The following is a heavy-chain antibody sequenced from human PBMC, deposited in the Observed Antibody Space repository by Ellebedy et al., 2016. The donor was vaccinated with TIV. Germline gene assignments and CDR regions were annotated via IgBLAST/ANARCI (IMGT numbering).Heavy chain of an antibody. J-gene: IGHJ5*02. V-gene: IGHV3-20*04. CDR1: GFTFSSYS. CDR2: INWNGGSI. D-gene: IGHD3-10*01. Sequence: GESLKISXAASGFTFSSYSMNWVRQAPGKGLEWVSGINWNGGSIGYADSVKGRFTISRDNAKNSLYLQMNSLRAEDTAVYYCARDGNYGSGSFPWGQGTLVTVSS. CDR3: ARDGNYGSGSFP.